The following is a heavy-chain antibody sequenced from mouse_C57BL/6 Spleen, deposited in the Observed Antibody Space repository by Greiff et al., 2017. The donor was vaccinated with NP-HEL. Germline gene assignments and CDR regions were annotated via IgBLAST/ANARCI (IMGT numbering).Heavy chain of an antibody. CDR3: ARGWLLQAWYFDV. J-gene: IGHJ1*03. D-gene: IGHD2-3*01. V-gene: IGHV1-22*01. Sequence: EVKLVESGPELVKPGASVKMSCKASGYTFTDYNMHWVKQSHGKSLEWIGYINPNNGGTSYNQKFKGKATLTVNKSSSTAYMELRSLTSEDSAVYDCARGWLLQAWYFDVWGTGTTVTVSS. CDR2: INPNNGGT. CDR1: GYTFTDYN.